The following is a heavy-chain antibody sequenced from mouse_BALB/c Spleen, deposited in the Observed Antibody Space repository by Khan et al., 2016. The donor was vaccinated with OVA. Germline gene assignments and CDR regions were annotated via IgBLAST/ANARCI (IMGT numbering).Heavy chain of an antibody. J-gene: IGHJ2*01. V-gene: IGHV3-2*02. CDR3: ARGNYYGYNFDN. CDR2: IRYSGVT. CDR1: GYSITSGYA. D-gene: IGHD1-2*01. Sequence: EVQLQESGPGLVKPSQSLSLTCTVTGYSITSGYAWNWIRQFPGNKLEWMGYIRYSGVTSYNPSLQSRISITRDTSKNQFFLQLNSVTTEDTATYYCARGNYYGYNFDNWGQRTTLKVSS.